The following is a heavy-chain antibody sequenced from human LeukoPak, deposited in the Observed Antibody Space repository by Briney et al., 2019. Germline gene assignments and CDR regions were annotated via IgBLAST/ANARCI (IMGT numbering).Heavy chain of an antibody. J-gene: IGHJ5*02. V-gene: IGHV1-24*01. Sequence: GASVKVSCKVSGYTLTELSMHWVRQAPGKGLEWMGGFDPEDGETIYAQKFQGRVTMTEDTSTDTAYMELSSLRSEDTAVYYCATLVVLGYCSGTSCFPPWFDPWGQGTLVTVSS. CDR2: FDPEDGET. D-gene: IGHD2-2*01. CDR3: ATLVVLGYCSGTSCFPPWFDP. CDR1: GYTLTELS.